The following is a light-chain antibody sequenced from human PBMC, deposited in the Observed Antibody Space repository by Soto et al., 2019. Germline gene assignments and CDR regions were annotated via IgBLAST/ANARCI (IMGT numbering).Light chain of an antibody. CDR1: QSISNW. V-gene: IGKV1-5*01. J-gene: IGKJ1*01. Sequence: DIQMTQSPSTLSASVGDRVTITCRASQSISNWLAWYQQTPGTAPKVLIYHASNLQSGVPSRFSGSGSGTEFTLTISSLQPDDFATYYCQQYNSYSFGQGTKVDIK. CDR2: HAS. CDR3: QQYNSYS.